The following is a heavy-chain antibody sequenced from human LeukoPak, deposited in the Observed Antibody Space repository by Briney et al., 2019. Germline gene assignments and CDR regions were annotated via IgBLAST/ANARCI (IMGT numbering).Heavy chain of an antibody. J-gene: IGHJ6*03. Sequence: GASVRVSCKASGYTFTDYYIHWVRQAPGQGLEWMGWINPNSDYTFYAQKLQGRVTMTTDTSTSTAYMELRSLRSDDTAVYYCARDHSSGWYYYYMDVWGKGTTVTVSS. V-gene: IGHV1-18*04. CDR1: GYTFTDYY. CDR2: INPNSDYT. CDR3: ARDHSSGWYYYYMDV. D-gene: IGHD6-19*01.